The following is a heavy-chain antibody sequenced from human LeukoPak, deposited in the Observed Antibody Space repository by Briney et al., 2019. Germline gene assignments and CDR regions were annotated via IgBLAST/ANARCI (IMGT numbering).Heavy chain of an antibody. Sequence: GGSLRLSCAASGFTFSSYWMHWVRQAPGKGLVWVSRINTDGSSTSYADSVKGRFTISRDNAKNTLYLQMNSLRAKDTAVYYCASTPLTYDFWSGYSLYFDYWGQGTLVTVSS. D-gene: IGHD3-3*01. CDR1: GFTFSSYW. J-gene: IGHJ4*02. CDR3: ASTPLTYDFWSGYSLYFDY. V-gene: IGHV3-74*01. CDR2: INTDGSST.